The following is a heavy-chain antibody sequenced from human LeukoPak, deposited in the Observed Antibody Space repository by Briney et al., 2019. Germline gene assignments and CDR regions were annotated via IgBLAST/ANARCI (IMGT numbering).Heavy chain of an antibody. V-gene: IGHV4-59*01. D-gene: IGHD2-21*02. CDR1: GGSFSGYY. CDR2: IYYTGST. Sequence: SETLSLTCAVYGGSFSGYYWSWIRQPPGRGLEWIGYIYYTGSTNYNPSLKSRVTISVDTSKNQFSLKLSSVTAADTAVYYCARGVVVTGWFDPWGQGTLVTVSS. J-gene: IGHJ5*02. CDR3: ARGVVVTGWFDP.